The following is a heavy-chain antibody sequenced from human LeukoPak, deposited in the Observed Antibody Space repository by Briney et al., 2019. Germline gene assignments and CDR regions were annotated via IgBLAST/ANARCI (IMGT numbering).Heavy chain of an antibody. D-gene: IGHD3-3*01. CDR2: VNPDSGDS. CDR1: GYTFTDYY. J-gene: IGHJ4*02. CDR3: ATGVASAFTY. Sequence: ASMKVSCKVSGYTFTDYYIHWVRQAPGQGPEWMAFVNPDSGDSYSAPRFQGRVTLTRDTSISTASMELNWLTSDDTAVYYCATGVASAFTYWGQGTLVTVSS. V-gene: IGHV1-2*02.